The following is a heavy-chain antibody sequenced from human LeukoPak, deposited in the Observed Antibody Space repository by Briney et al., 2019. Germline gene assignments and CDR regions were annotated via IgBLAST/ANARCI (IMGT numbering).Heavy chain of an antibody. Sequence: GASVKVSCKASGYTFTGYYMHWVRQAPGQGLEWMGRINPNSGGTNYAQKFQGRVTMTRDTSISTAYMELSRLRSDDTAVYYCAREPPRARTGYYSYYYYYMDVWGKGTTVTVSS. CDR2: INPNSGGT. CDR3: AREPPRARTGYYSYYYYYMDV. J-gene: IGHJ6*03. V-gene: IGHV1-2*06. CDR1: GYTFTGYY. D-gene: IGHD3/OR15-3a*01.